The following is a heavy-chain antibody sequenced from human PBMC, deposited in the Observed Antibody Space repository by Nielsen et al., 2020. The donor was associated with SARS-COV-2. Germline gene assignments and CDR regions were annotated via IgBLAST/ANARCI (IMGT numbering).Heavy chain of an antibody. CDR3: ARGGRGLTAGDYYYYYGMDV. Sequence: WIRQPPGKGLEWIGYIYYSGSTYYNPSLKSQVTISVDTSKNQFSLKLSSVTAADTAVYYCARGGRGLTAGDYYYYYGMDVWGQGTTVTVSS. CDR2: IYYSGST. D-gene: IGHD1-14*01. V-gene: IGHV4-31*01. J-gene: IGHJ6*02.